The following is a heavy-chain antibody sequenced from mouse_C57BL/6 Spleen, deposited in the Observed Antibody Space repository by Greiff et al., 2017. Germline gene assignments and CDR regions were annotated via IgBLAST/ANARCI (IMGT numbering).Heavy chain of an antibody. J-gene: IGHJ4*01. V-gene: IGHV1-80*01. CDR2: IYPGDGDP. CDR1: GYAFSSYW. D-gene: IGHD1-1*01. Sequence: QVQLQQSGAELVKPGASVKISCKASGYAFSSYWMNWVKQRPGKGLEWIGQIYPGDGDPNYNGKFKGKATLTADKSSSTAYMQLSSLTSEDSAVYFCAREGYGSREMDYWGQGTSVTVSS. CDR3: AREGYGSREMDY.